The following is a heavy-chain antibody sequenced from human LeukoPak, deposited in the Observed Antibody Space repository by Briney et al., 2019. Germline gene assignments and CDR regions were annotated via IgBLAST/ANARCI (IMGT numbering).Heavy chain of an antibody. CDR2: MNPNSGNT. J-gene: IGHJ4*02. V-gene: IGHV1-8*03. D-gene: IGHD3-10*01. Sequence: ASVKVSCKASGYTFTSYDINWVRQATGQGLECMGWMNPNSGNTGYAQKFQGRVTITRNTSISTAYMELSSLRSEDTAVYYCARVGELLWFGESLYYFDYWGQGTLVTVSS. CDR3: ARVGELLWFGESLYYFDY. CDR1: GYTFTSYD.